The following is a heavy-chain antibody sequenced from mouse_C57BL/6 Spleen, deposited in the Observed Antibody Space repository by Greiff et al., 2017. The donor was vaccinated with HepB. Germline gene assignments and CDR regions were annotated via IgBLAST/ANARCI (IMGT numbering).Heavy chain of an antibody. D-gene: IGHD2-4*01. Sequence: EVKLQESGAELVRPGASVKLSCTASGFNIKDDYMHWVKQRPEQGLEWIGWIDPENGDTEYASKFQGKATITADTSSNTAYLQLSSLTSEDTAVYYCTPYDSWFAYWGQGTLVTVSA. CDR3: TPYDSWFAY. V-gene: IGHV14-4*01. CDR1: GFNIKDDY. J-gene: IGHJ3*01. CDR2: IDPENGDT.